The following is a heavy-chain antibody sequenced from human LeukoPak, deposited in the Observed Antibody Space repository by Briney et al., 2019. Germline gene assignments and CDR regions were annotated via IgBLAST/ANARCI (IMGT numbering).Heavy chain of an antibody. J-gene: IGHJ4*02. CDR1: GGSFSGYY. D-gene: IGHD3-10*01. Sequence: SETLSLTCAVYGGSFSGYYWSWIRQPPGKGLEWIGEINHSGSTNYNASLKSRVTISVDTSKNQFSLKLSSVTAADTAVYYCARQTGSGLFSLPGGQGTLVTVSS. V-gene: IGHV4-34*01. CDR2: INHSGST. CDR3: ARQTGSGLFSLP.